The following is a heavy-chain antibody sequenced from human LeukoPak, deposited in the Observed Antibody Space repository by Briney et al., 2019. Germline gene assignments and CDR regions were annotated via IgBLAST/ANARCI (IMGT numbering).Heavy chain of an antibody. Sequence: GASVKVSCKASGYTFTSYDINWVRQATGQGLEWMGWMNPNSGNTGCAQKFQGRVTITRNTSISTAYMELSSLRSEDTAVYYCARSGGGRGSYTVDYWGQGTLVTVSS. V-gene: IGHV1-8*03. CDR3: ARSGGGRGSYTVDY. J-gene: IGHJ4*02. CDR2: MNPNSGNT. CDR1: GYTFTSYD. D-gene: IGHD1-26*01.